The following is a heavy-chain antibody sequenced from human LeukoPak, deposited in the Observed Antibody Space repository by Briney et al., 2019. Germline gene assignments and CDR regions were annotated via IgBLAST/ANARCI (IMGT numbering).Heavy chain of an antibody. CDR1: GFTFSDYY. D-gene: IGHD3-3*01. Sequence: GGSLRLSCAASGFTFSDYYMCWIRQAPGKGLEWFSYISSGGNSIHYADSVKGRFTISRDNAKNSLSLQMNSLRAEDTAVYYCARAKYNDFWSGSYYFDYWGQGTLVTVSS. V-gene: IGHV3-11*04. J-gene: IGHJ4*02. CDR3: ARAKYNDFWSGSYYFDY. CDR2: ISSGGNSI.